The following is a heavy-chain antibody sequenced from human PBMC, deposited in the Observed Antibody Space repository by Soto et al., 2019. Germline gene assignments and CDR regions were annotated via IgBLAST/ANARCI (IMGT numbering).Heavy chain of an antibody. CDR1: GFTFSSYA. Sequence: GESLKISCAASGFTFSSYAMSWVRQAPGKGLEWVSAISGSGGSTYYADSVKGRFTISRDNSKNTLYLQMNSLRAEDTAVYYCAKAAFKDNFQFEGPLPLYWYEYWGQGTLVTVSS. D-gene: IGHD2-8*02. CDR3: AKAAFKDNFQFEGPLPLYWYEY. J-gene: IGHJ4*02. CDR2: ISGSGGST. V-gene: IGHV3-23*01.